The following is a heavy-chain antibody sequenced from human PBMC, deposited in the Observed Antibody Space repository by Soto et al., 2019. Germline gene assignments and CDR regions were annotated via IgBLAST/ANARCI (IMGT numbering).Heavy chain of an antibody. Sequence: GGSLRLSCAASGFTFSSYWMSWVRQAPGKGLEWVANIKQDGSEKYYVDSVKGRFTISRDNAKNSLYLQMNSLRAEDTAVYYCARGRDGYQLLGSYYYYYMDVWGKGTTVTVSS. CDR1: GFTFSSYW. V-gene: IGHV3-7*01. CDR3: ARGRDGYQLLGSYYYYYMDV. CDR2: IKQDGSEK. D-gene: IGHD2-2*01. J-gene: IGHJ6*03.